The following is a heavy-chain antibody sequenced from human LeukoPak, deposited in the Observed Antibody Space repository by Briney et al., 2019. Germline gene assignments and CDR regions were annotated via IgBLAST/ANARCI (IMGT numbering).Heavy chain of an antibody. CDR2: INHSGST. D-gene: IGHD3-10*01. J-gene: IGHJ6*02. Sequence: SETLSLTCAVYGGSFSGYYWSWLRQPPGKGLEWIGEINHSGSTNFNPSLKSRVTIAVDTSKNQFSRKLSAVTAAYTAVYYCARGAYWFGEESWGMDVWGQGTTVTVSS. V-gene: IGHV4-34*01. CDR1: GGSFSGYY. CDR3: ARGAYWFGEESWGMDV.